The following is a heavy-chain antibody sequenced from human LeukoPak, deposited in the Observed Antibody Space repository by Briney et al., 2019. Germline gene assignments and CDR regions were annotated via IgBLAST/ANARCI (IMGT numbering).Heavy chain of an antibody. V-gene: IGHV3-7*01. J-gene: IGHJ4*02. CDR3: ARDRGGSGWYEFEL. CDR1: GFTFSNYW. Sequence: PGGSLRLSCAASGFTFSNYWMSWVRQAPGKGLEWVASIKPDGSDKYYVDSVKGRFTISRDNAKNSLYLQMNSLRAEDTAVFYCARDRGGSGWYEFELWGQGTLVTVSS. CDR2: IKPDGSDK. D-gene: IGHD6-19*01.